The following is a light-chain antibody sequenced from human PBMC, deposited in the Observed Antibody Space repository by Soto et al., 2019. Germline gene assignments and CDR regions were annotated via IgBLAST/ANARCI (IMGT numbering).Light chain of an antibody. CDR3: QQRTNWPPT. V-gene: IGKV3-11*01. CDR1: QSVRND. Sequence: EIVLTQSPATLSLSPGERATLSCRASQSVRNDLVWYHQKPGQAPRVLIYSASNRATVIPARFSGSGSGTDFTLTISSLEPEDFAVYYCQQRTNWPPTFGGGTKVEMK. CDR2: SAS. J-gene: IGKJ4*01.